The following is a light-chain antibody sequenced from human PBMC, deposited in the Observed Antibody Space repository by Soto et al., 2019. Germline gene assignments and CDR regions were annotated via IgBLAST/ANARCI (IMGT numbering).Light chain of an antibody. J-gene: IGKJ1*01. CDR3: QKYNSAPWT. CDR1: QGVTNY. CDR2: AAS. Sequence: DIPMTQSPSSLSASVGDRVTITCRASQGVTNYLAWYQQKPGKVPKLLIYAASTLQSGVPSRFSGSGSGTDFTLTISSLQPEDVATYYCQKYNSAPWTFGQGTKVEIK. V-gene: IGKV1-27*01.